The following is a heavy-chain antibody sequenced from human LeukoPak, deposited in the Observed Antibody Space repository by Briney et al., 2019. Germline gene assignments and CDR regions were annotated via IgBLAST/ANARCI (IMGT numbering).Heavy chain of an antibody. Sequence: GSLRLSCAASGFTFSSYAMSWVRQAPGKGLEWVSAVSGSGGSTYYADSVKGRFTISRDNSKNTLYLQMNSLRAEDTAVYYCAKDVHYDSSGYDYWGQGTLVTVSS. J-gene: IGHJ4*02. V-gene: IGHV3-23*01. CDR2: VSGSGGST. D-gene: IGHD3-22*01. CDR3: AKDVHYDSSGYDY. CDR1: GFTFSSYA.